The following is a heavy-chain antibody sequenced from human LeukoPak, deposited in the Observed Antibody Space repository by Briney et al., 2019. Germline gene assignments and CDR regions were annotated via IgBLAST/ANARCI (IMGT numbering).Heavy chain of an antibody. CDR2: INHSGST. V-gene: IGHV4-34*01. Sequence: ETLSLTCAVYGGSFSGYSWSWIRQPPGKGLEWIGEINHSGSTNYNPSLKSRVTISVDTSKNQFSLKLSSVTAADTAVYYCAGNYYFDYWGQGTLVTLSS. CDR1: GGSFSGYS. J-gene: IGHJ4*02. CDR3: AGNYYFDY.